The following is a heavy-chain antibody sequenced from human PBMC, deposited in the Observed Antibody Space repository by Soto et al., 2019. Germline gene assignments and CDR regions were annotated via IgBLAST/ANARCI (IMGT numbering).Heavy chain of an antibody. V-gene: IGHV1-69*06. D-gene: IGHD2-15*01. Sequence: QVQLEQSGAEVKKPGSSVKVSCKASGGTFGTYAISWVRRAPGQSLEWMGQINAGFGATDLAQMFQGRVTITADKSTTTVYMELSSLRSDDTAVYYCATDCSGASCYGASGMDVWGQGTTVTVS. CDR1: GGTFGTYA. CDR2: INAGFGAT. CDR3: ATDCSGASCYGASGMDV. J-gene: IGHJ6*02.